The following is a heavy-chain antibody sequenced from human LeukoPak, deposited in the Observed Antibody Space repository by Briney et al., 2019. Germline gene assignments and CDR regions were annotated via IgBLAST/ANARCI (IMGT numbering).Heavy chain of an antibody. J-gene: IGHJ4*02. V-gene: IGHV3-66*01. CDR2: IYSGGST. Sequence: PSGGSLRLSCAASGFTVSSNYMSWVRQAPGKGLEWVSVIYSGGSTYYADSVKGRFTISRGNSKNTLYLQMNSLRAEDTAVYYCARDYYDSSGYDAPFDYWGQGTLVTVSS. CDR1: GFTVSSNY. CDR3: ARDYYDSSGYDAPFDY. D-gene: IGHD3-22*01.